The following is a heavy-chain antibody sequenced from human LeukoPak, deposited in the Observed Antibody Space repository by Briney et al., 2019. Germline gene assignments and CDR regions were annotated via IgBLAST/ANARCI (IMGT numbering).Heavy chain of an antibody. Sequence: PSETLSLTXTVSGGSISSYYWSWIRQPPGPGLEWMGYIYYSGSTNYNPSLKTRVTISVDTSKNQFSRKLSSWTVADPAVSFCARSPWGGGYALAYWGQGTLVTVSS. CDR1: GGSISSYY. V-gene: IGHV4-59*01. CDR2: IYYSGST. CDR3: ARSPWGGGYALAY. D-gene: IGHD5-12*01. J-gene: IGHJ4*02.